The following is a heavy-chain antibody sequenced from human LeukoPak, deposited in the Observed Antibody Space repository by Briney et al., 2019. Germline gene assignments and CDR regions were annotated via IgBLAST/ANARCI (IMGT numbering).Heavy chain of an antibody. CDR3: ARSLPDYYGSGGFAY. D-gene: IGHD3-10*01. V-gene: IGHV5-51*01. Sequence: GESLKISCKGSGYSFTSYWIGWVRQMPGKGLEWMGIIYPGDSDTRYSPSFQGQVTISADKSISTAYLQWSSLKASDTAMYYCARSLPDYYGSGGFAYWGQGTLVTVSS. CDR2: IYPGDSDT. CDR1: GYSFTSYW. J-gene: IGHJ4*02.